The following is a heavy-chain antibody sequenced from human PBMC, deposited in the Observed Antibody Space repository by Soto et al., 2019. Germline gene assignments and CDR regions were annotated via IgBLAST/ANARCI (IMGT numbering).Heavy chain of an antibody. J-gene: IGHJ4*02. Sequence: SVKVSCKASGGTFSSYAISWVRQAPGQGLEWMGGIIPIFGAANYAQKFQGRVTITADESTSTAYMELSSLRSEDTAVYYCAGPSDYYDSSGPFDYWGQGTLVTVSS. V-gene: IGHV1-69*13. CDR3: AGPSDYYDSSGPFDY. CDR1: GGTFSSYA. CDR2: IIPIFGAA. D-gene: IGHD3-22*01.